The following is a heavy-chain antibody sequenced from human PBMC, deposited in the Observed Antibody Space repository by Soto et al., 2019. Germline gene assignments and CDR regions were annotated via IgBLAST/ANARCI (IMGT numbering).Heavy chain of an antibody. D-gene: IGHD3-3*01. Sequence: ASVKVACKASGDTFTISGVGGVRQAPGQGLEWMGWISAYNGNTNYAQKLQGRVTMTTDTSTSTAYMELRSLRSDDTAVYYCAREGVLGTIFGVVTKEYYYYGMDVWGQGTTVPVSS. CDR3: AREGVLGTIFGVVTKEYYYYGMDV. V-gene: IGHV1-18*01. J-gene: IGHJ6*02. CDR1: GDTFTISG. CDR2: ISAYNGNT.